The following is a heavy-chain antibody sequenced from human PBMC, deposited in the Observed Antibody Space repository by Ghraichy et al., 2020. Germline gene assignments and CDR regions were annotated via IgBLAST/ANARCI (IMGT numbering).Heavy chain of an antibody. D-gene: IGHD1-1*01. CDR3: ARDPPAGTTSTLDY. Sequence: VKVSCRASGYTFSHYGISWVRQAPGHGLEWVGYISAYNGNTNYAQNFQGRVTMTTDTSTSTAFMELRSLRYDDTAVYYCARDPPAGTTSTLDYWGQGTLVTVSS. CDR1: GYTFSHYG. CDR2: ISAYNGNT. V-gene: IGHV1-18*01. J-gene: IGHJ4*02.